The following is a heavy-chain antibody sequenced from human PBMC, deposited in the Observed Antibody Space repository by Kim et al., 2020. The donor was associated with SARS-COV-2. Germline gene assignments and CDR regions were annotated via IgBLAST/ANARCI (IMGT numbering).Heavy chain of an antibody. CDR1: GFTFSSYG. V-gene: IGHV3-30*18. CDR2: ISYDGSNK. D-gene: IGHD3-22*01. CDR3: AKDRPSGVGSSGYYSSWFDP. Sequence: GGSLRLSCAASGFTFSSYGMHWVRQAPGKGLEWVAVISYDGSNKYYADSVKGRFTISRDNSKNTLYLQMNSLRAEDTAVYYCAKDRPSGVGSSGYYSSWFDPWGQGTLVTVSS. J-gene: IGHJ5*02.